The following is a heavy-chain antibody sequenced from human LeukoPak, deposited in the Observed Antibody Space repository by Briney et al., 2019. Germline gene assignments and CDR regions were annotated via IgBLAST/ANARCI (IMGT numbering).Heavy chain of an antibody. Sequence: PSETLSLTCTVSGGSISSSSYYWGWIRQPPGKGLEWIGSIYYSGSTYYNPSLKSRVTISVDTSKNQFSLKLSSVTAADTAVYYCARVRGVLVGAYAFDYWGQGTLVTVSS. J-gene: IGHJ4*02. CDR3: ARVRGVLVGAYAFDY. D-gene: IGHD1-26*01. CDR2: IYYSGST. V-gene: IGHV4-39*07. CDR1: GGSISSSSYY.